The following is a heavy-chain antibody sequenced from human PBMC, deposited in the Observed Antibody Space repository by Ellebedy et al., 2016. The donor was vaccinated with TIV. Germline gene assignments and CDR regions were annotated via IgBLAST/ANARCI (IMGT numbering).Heavy chain of an antibody. CDR2: ISSSSSTI. CDR1: GFTFSSYS. Sequence: GGSLRLSXAASGFTFSSYSMNWVRQAPGKGLEWVSYISSSSSTIYYADSVKGRFTISRDNSRNTVYLQMNSLRAEDTAIYYCRQGHYANYWGQGTLVTVSS. CDR3: RQGHYANY. D-gene: IGHD4-17*01. V-gene: IGHV3-48*01. J-gene: IGHJ4*02.